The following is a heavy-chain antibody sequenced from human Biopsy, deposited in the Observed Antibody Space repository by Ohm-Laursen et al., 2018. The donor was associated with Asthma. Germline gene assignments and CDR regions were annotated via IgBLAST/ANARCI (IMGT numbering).Heavy chain of an antibody. Sequence: SSVKVSCKSLGGTFNTYVIGWVRQAPGQGLEWMGGINSVFGTTTYPQKFQDRVTITADDSTSTVYMELSSLGSEDTAAYYCARKAGSCISRTCYSLDFWGQGTLVTVSS. CDR2: INSVFGTT. D-gene: IGHD2-2*01. V-gene: IGHV1-69*01. CDR3: ARKAGSCISRTCYSLDF. CDR1: GGTFNTYV. J-gene: IGHJ4*02.